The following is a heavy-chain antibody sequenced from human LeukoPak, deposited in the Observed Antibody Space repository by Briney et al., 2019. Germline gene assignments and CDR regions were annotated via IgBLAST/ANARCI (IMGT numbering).Heavy chain of an antibody. V-gene: IGHV1-46*01. CDR2: INPSGGST. CDR3: ARATGTWGHDGFDI. CDR1: GYTFTSYY. D-gene: IGHD3-16*01. Sequence: ASVKVSCKASGYTFTSYYMHWVRQAPGQRLEWMGIINPSGGSTNYAQKFQGRVTMTRDTSTSTVYLELSSLRSDDTAVYYCARATGTWGHDGFDIWGQGTMVTVSS. J-gene: IGHJ3*02.